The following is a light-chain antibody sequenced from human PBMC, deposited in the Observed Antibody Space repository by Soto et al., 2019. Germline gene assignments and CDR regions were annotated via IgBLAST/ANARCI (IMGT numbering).Light chain of an antibody. CDR2: GAS. Sequence: EIVLTQSPGTLSLSPGERATLSCRASQSVSSSYLAWYQQKPGQAPRLLIYGASSRATGIPDRFSGSGSGTDFTLTISRLEPEDFAVYYCQQSGSSLNFCPGTKVDIK. J-gene: IGKJ3*01. CDR3: QQSGSSLN. CDR1: QSVSSSY. V-gene: IGKV3-20*01.